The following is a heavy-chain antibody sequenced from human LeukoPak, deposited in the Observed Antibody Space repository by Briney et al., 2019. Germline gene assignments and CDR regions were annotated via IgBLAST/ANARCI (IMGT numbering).Heavy chain of an antibody. CDR3: ARDLGAPNGFDP. D-gene: IGHD1-26*01. CDR2: INPNNGGT. Sequence: ASVKVSCKASGYTFTSYDINWVRQATGQGLEWMGWINPNNGGTNYAQKFQGRVTMTRDTSISTAYMELSRLRSDDTAVYYCARDLGAPNGFDPWGQGTLVTVSS. V-gene: IGHV1-2*02. J-gene: IGHJ5*02. CDR1: GYTFTSYD.